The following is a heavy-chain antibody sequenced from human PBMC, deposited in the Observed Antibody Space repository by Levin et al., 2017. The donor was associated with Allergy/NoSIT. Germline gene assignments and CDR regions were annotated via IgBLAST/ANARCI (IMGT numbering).Heavy chain of an antibody. D-gene: IGHD2-2*01. CDR3: AKSPIVVVPGPYGMDV. J-gene: IGHJ6*02. CDR1: GFTFSSYG. Sequence: GGSLRLSCAASGFTFSSYGMHWVRQAPGKGLEWVAVISYDGSNKYYADSVKGRFTISRDNSKNTLYLQMNSLRAEDTAVYYWAKSPIVVVPGPYGMDVWGQGTTVTVSS. CDR2: ISYDGSNK. V-gene: IGHV3-30*18.